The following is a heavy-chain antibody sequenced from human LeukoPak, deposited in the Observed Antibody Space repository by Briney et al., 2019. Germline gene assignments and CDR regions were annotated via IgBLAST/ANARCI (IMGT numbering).Heavy chain of an antibody. CDR1: GFTFDDYA. CDR3: ARDGTVYSSSWYGN. D-gene: IGHD2-2*01. J-gene: IGHJ4*02. CDR2: IRSKTYGGTP. V-gene: IGHV3-49*04. Sequence: GSLRLSCAASGFTFDDYAMGWVRQAPGKGLEWVGFIRSKTYGGTPEYGASVKGRFTISRDGSRGIVYLQMNSLKMEDTAVYYCARDGTVYSSSWYGNWGQGTLVTVSS.